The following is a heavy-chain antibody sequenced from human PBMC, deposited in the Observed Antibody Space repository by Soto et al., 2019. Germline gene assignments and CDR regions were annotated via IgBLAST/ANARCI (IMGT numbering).Heavy chain of an antibody. CDR1: GFTFSNAW. CDR2: IKSKTDGGTT. D-gene: IGHD2-15*01. CDR3: TTLPPYCSGGSCSGADI. V-gene: IGHV3-15*01. J-gene: IGHJ3*02. Sequence: VGSLRLSCAASGFTFSNAWMSWVRQAPGKGLEWVGRIKSKTDGGTTDYAAPVKGRFTISRDDSKNTLYLQMNSLKTEDTAVYYCTTLPPYCSGGSCSGADIWGQGTMVTVSS.